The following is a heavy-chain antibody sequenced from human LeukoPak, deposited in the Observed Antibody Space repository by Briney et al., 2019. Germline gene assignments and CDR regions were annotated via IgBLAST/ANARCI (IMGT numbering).Heavy chain of an antibody. Sequence: SQTLSLTCAISGDSFSSNSAAWHWIRQSPSRGLEWLGRTYYRSNWYNDYAVPVKSRITINPDTSKNQFSLQLNSVTPEDTAIYYCARFIVASGSFDYWGQGTLVTVSS. D-gene: IGHD6-13*01. CDR1: GDSFSSNSAA. CDR2: TYYRSNWYN. V-gene: IGHV6-1*01. J-gene: IGHJ4*02. CDR3: ARFIVASGSFDY.